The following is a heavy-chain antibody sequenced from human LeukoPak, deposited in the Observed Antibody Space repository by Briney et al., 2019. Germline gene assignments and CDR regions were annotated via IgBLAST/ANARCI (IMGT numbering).Heavy chain of an antibody. J-gene: IGHJ3*02. V-gene: IGHV3-23*01. CDR1: GFTFSSYA. CDR2: ISGSGGST. Sequence: GGSLRLSCAASGFTFSSYAMSWVRQAPGKGLEWVSAISGSGGSTYYADSAKGRFTISRDNSKNTLYLQMNSLRAEDTAVYYCARGKGNSYGHRDAFDIWGQGTMVTVSS. D-gene: IGHD5-18*01. CDR3: ARGKGNSYGHRDAFDI.